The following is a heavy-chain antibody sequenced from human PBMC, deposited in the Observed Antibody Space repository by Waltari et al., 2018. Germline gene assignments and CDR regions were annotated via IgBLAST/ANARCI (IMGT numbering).Heavy chain of an antibody. J-gene: IGHJ4*02. V-gene: IGHV3-74*01. Sequence: EVQLVESGGGLVQPGGSLRLSCAASGFTLTSYWMHWVRQAPGKGPACGSQITGDGSSPPYVDSVKGRFTISTDSAQNTMYLQMNSLRVDDTAVYYCARDHTYRIDYWGQGTPVTVSS. CDR3: ARDHTYRIDY. CDR2: ITGDGSSP. CDR1: GFTLTSYW.